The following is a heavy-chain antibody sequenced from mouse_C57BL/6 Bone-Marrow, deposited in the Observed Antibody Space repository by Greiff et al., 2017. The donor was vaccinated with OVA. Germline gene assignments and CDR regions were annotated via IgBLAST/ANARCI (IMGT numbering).Heavy chain of an antibody. CDR2: INPNYGTT. V-gene: IGHV1-39*01. CDR3: ARSHYYGSSYFAY. D-gene: IGHD1-1*01. Sequence: VQLKQSGPELVKPGASVKISCKASGYSFTDYNMNWVKQSNGKSLEWIGVINPNYGTTSYNQKFKGKATLTVDKSSSTAYMQLNSLTSEDSAVYYCARSHYYGSSYFAYWGQGTLVTVSA. J-gene: IGHJ3*01. CDR1: GYSFTDYN.